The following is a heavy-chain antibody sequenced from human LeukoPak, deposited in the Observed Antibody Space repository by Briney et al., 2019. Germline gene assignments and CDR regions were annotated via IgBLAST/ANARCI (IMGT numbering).Heavy chain of an antibody. Sequence: SETLSLTCTVSGGSISSSSYYWGWIRQPPGTGLEWIGSIYYSGSTYYNPSLKSRVTISVDTSKNQFSLKLSSVTAADTAVYYCARDGYGRGFSYYYMDVWGKGTTVTVSS. D-gene: IGHD5-18*01. CDR2: IYYSGST. CDR1: GGSISSSSYY. J-gene: IGHJ6*03. CDR3: ARDGYGRGFSYYYMDV. V-gene: IGHV4-39*07.